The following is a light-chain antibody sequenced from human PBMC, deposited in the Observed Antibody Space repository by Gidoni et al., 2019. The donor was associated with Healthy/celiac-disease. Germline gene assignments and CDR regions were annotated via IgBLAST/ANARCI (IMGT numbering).Light chain of an antibody. CDR1: QGISYY. Sequence: DIQMTQSPSSLSASVGDRVTITCRASQGISYYLAWYQQKPGKVPKLLIYAASTLQSGVPSRFSGSGSGTDFTLTISSLQPEDVATYYCQKYNSAPRGFTFGPXTKVDIK. J-gene: IGKJ3*01. V-gene: IGKV1-27*01. CDR2: AAS. CDR3: QKYNSAPRGFT.